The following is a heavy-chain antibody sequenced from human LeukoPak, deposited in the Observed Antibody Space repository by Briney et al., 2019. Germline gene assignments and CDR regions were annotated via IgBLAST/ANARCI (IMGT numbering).Heavy chain of an antibody. V-gene: IGHV3-74*01. CDR1: GFTFRTYW. CDR2: INDDGSTT. Sequence: PGGSLRLSCAASGFTFRTYWMHWLRQAPGKGLVWVSRINDDGSTTTYADSVKGRFTISRDNAKSTLYLQMNSPRAEDTAVYYCARGLGSPTDYWGQGTLVTVSS. D-gene: IGHD1-26*01. J-gene: IGHJ4*02. CDR3: ARGLGSPTDY.